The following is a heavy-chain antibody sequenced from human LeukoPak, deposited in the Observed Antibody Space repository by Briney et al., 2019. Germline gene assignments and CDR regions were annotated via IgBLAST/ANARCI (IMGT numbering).Heavy chain of an antibody. D-gene: IGHD6-6*01. CDR2: INEDESEK. CDR3: VRGIGPNSSSFDY. J-gene: IGHJ4*02. CDR1: GGSISGSSYY. Sequence: ETLSLTCTVSGGSISGSSYYWGWVRQPPGKGLEWVGNINEDESEKYYMDSVKGRFSISRDNAKNSLYLQMSSLRAEDTAVYYCVRGIGPNSSSFDYWGQGTLVAVSS. V-gene: IGHV3-7*01.